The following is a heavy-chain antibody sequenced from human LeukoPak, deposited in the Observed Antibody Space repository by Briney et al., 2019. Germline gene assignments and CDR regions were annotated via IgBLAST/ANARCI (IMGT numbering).Heavy chain of an antibody. CDR3: ATLRRGIAAADYFDY. J-gene: IGHJ4*02. Sequence: ASVKVSCKASGYIFTGYYMHWVRQAPGQGLEWMGWISAYNGNTNYAQKLQGRVTMTTDTSTSTAYMVLRSLRSDDTAVYYCATLRRGIAAADYFDYWGQGTLVTVSS. CDR1: GYIFTGYY. CDR2: ISAYNGNT. V-gene: IGHV1-18*04. D-gene: IGHD6-13*01.